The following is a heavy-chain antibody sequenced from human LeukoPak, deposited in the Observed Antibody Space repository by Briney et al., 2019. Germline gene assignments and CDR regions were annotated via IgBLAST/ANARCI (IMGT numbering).Heavy chain of an antibody. Sequence: SETLSLTCTVSGGSISSGGYYWSWIRQHPGKGLEWIGYIYYSGSTYYNPSLKSRVTISVDTSKNQLSLKLRSVTAADTAVYYCARVGGWLPHFDYWGQGILVTVSS. J-gene: IGHJ4*02. CDR2: IYYSGST. V-gene: IGHV4-31*03. CDR1: GGSISSGGYY. D-gene: IGHD5-24*01. CDR3: ARVGGWLPHFDY.